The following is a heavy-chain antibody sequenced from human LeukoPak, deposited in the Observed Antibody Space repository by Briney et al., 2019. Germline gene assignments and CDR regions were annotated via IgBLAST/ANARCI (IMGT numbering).Heavy chain of an antibody. Sequence: GRSLRLSCAASGFTFSNHAMHWVRQAPGKGLEWVAVISYDGSNKYYADSVKGRFTISRDNSKNTLYLQMNSLRAEDTAVYYCARNDYGGSVRYWGQGTLVTVSS. J-gene: IGHJ4*02. CDR2: ISYDGSNK. D-gene: IGHD4-23*01. V-gene: IGHV3-30*04. CDR3: ARNDYGGSVRY. CDR1: GFTFSNHA.